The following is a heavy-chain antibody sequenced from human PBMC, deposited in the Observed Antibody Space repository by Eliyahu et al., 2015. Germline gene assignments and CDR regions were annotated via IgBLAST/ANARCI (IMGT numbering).Heavy chain of an antibody. CDR1: GYSLSDFX. Sequence: QVQLVQSGAEVKNPGDSVKVSCKASGYSLSDFXMHWARQAPGQGLEWMGWINPNGGGTHFEEKFRGKVTMTRDTSINTAYMEMTSLRSDDTAVYYCARERSQCSGGTCHRRTFDPWGQGTLVTVSS. J-gene: IGHJ5*02. CDR3: ARERSQCSGGTCHRRTFDP. CDR2: INPNGGGT. V-gene: IGHV1-2*02. D-gene: IGHD2-15*01.